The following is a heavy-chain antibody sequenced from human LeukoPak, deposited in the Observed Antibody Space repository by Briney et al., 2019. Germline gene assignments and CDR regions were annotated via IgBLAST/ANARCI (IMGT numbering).Heavy chain of an antibody. CDR1: GGSISSYY. D-gene: IGHD2/OR15-2a*01. V-gene: IGHV4-59*01. Sequence: SETLSLTCTVSGGSISSYYWSWIRQPPGKGLEWIGYIYYSGSTNYNPSLKSRVTISVDTSKNQFSLKLSSVTAADTAVYYCASPINSIHDAFDIWGQGTMVTVSS. CDR2: IYYSGST. J-gene: IGHJ3*02. CDR3: ASPINSIHDAFDI.